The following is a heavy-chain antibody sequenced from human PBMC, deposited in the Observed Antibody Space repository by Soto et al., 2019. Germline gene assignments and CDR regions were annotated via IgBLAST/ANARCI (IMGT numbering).Heavy chain of an antibody. CDR2: IYYSGST. Sequence: PSETLSLTCTVSGGSISSYYWSWIRQPPGKGLEWIGYIYYSGSTNYNPSLKSRVTISVDTSKNQFSLKLSSVTAADTAVYYCARVVVYYYYYYMDVWGKGTTVTVSS. J-gene: IGHJ6*03. V-gene: IGHV4-59*08. CDR1: GGSISSYY. CDR3: ARVVVYYYYYYMDV. D-gene: IGHD2-2*01.